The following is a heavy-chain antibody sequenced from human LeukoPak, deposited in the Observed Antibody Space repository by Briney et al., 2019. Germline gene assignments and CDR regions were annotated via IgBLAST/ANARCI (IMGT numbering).Heavy chain of an antibody. CDR1: GYSSTNYG. J-gene: IGHJ4*02. CDR2: IHIYRGNT. V-gene: IGHV1-18*01. D-gene: IGHD3-22*01. Sequence: ASVKVSCKASGYSSTNYGISWVRQAPGQGLEWMGWIHIYRGNTNYAQKFQGRVTMTTDTSTSTAYMELRSLRSDDTAVYYCARLNDYDNSGYYFDYWGQGTLVTVSS. CDR3: ARLNDYDNSGYYFDY.